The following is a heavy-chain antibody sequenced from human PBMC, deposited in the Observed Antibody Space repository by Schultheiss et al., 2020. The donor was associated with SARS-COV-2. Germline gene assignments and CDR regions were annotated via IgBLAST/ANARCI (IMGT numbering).Heavy chain of an antibody. J-gene: IGHJ4*02. V-gene: IGHV5-51*01. Sequence: GGSLRLSCKGSGYRFTNNWIGWVRQMSGKGLEWMGMIYPGDSDTRYSPSFEGQVTISADKSINTAYLQWSSLKASDTAIYYCARRGGADWVFDFWGQGTVVTVSS. CDR1: GYRFTNNW. CDR2: IYPGDSDT. D-gene: IGHD3-9*01. CDR3: ARRGGADWVFDF.